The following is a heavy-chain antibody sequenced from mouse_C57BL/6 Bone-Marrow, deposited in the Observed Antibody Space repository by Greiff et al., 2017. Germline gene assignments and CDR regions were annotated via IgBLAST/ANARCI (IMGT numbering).Heavy chain of an antibody. J-gene: IGHJ3*01. D-gene: IGHD1-1*02. Sequence: VQLQQSGAELARPGASVTMSCKASGYTFTSYTMHWVKQRPGQGLEWIGYINPSSGYTKYNQKFKNKATVTADKSSSTAYMQLRSLTSEDAAVDYCARGWRFAYWGQGTLVTVAA. CDR1: GYTFTSYT. CDR2: INPSSGYT. V-gene: IGHV1-4*01. CDR3: ARGWRFAY.